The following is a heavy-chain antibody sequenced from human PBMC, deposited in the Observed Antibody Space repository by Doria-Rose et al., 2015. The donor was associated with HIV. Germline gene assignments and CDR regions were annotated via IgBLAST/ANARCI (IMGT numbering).Heavy chain of an antibody. V-gene: IGHV1-46*01. CDR2: INPTSRTT. CDR3: ARRNMGYYDNSGFSFFDY. J-gene: IGHJ4*02. D-gene: IGHD3-22*01. Sequence: INPTSRTTSYAQRFQGRVTMTRDTSTSTVYMELGSLKSEDTAVYYCARRNMGYYDNSGFSFFDYWGQGTLVTVSS.